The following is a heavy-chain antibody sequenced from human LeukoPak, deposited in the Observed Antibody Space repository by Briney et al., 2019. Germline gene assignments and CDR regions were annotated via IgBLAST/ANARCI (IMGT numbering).Heavy chain of an antibody. Sequence: GGSLRLSCAASGFTFSTYAMSWVRQAPGKGPEWVSSISNSGGSTYYADSVKGRFTISRDKSKNRPYLQMNSLRVEDTAVYYCAKGSDGYCGGDCAFDYWGQGTLVTVSS. D-gene: IGHD2-21*02. CDR3: AKGSDGYCGGDCAFDY. CDR1: GFTFSTYA. CDR2: ISNSGGST. J-gene: IGHJ4*02. V-gene: IGHV3-23*01.